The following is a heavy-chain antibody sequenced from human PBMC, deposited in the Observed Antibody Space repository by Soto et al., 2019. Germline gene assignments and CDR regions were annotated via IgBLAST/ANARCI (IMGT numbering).Heavy chain of an antibody. CDR2: IKSKTDGGTT. CDR1: GFTFSNAW. V-gene: IGHV3-15*01. Sequence: GGSLRLSCAASGFTFSNAWMSWVRQAPGKGLEWVGRIKSKTDGGTTDYAAPVKGRFTISRDDSKNTLYLQMNSLKTEDTAVYYCTTDGGNWFRWFDPWGQGTLVTVSS. CDR3: TTDGGNWFRWFDP. D-gene: IGHD3-9*01. J-gene: IGHJ5*02.